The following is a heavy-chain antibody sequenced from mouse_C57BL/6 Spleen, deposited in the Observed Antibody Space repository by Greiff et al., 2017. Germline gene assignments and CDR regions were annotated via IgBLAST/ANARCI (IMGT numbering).Heavy chain of an antibody. J-gene: IGHJ4*01. CDR1: GFTFSDYY. CDR3: ARQGITTVAMDY. Sequence: EVQRVESGGGLVQPGGSLKLSCAASGFTFSDYYMYWVRQTPEKRLEWVAYISNGGGSTYYPDTVKGRFTISRDNAKNTLYLQMSRLKSEDTAMYYCARQGITTVAMDYWGQGTSVTVSS. V-gene: IGHV5-12*01. D-gene: IGHD1-1*01. CDR2: ISNGGGST.